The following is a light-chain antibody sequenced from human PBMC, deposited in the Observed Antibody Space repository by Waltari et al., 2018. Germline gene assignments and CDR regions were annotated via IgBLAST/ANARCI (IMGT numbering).Light chain of an antibody. V-gene: IGKV3D-15*01. J-gene: IGKJ1*01. CDR2: DAS. CDR1: QSVTTK. CDR3: QQYHNWPPWT. Sequence: EIVMTQSPATLSVSPGEGATLSCRASQSVTTKLAWYQLKPGQAPRLLIYDASSRATGIPARFSGSGFGTEFTLTISILQSEDFAVYYCQQYHNWPPWTFGRGTKVEIK.